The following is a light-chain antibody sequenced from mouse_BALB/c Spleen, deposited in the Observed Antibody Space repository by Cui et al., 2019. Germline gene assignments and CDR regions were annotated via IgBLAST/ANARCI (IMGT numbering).Light chain of an antibody. CDR2: STS. CDR1: SSVSSSY. V-gene: IGKV4-74*01. J-gene: IGKJ2*01. CDR3: HQYQRSPYT. Sequence: QLVPSHSRAIMSASLAERGTMTCTASSSVSSSYLHWYQQKPGSSPKLWIYSTSNLASGVPARFSGSGSGTSYSLTISSMEAEDAAAYYCHQYQRSPYTFGGGTKLEIK.